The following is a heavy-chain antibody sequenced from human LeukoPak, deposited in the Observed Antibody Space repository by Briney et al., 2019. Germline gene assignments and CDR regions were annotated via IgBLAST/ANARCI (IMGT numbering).Heavy chain of an antibody. V-gene: IGHV3-21*01. CDR2: ISSAGGYI. CDR1: GFTFSSYT. J-gene: IGHJ4*02. Sequence: GGSLRLSCAASGFTFSSYTLNWVRQAPGKGLEWVSSISSAGGYIYYADSVKGRFTISRDNAKNSLYLQMNSLRAVDTAVYYCAREIVSSNSFDNWGQGTLVTVSS. CDR3: AREIVSSNSFDN. D-gene: IGHD2-2*01.